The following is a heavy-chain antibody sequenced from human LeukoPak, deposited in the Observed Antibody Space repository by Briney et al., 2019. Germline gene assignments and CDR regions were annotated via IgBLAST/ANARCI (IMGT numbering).Heavy chain of an antibody. CDR3: ARGRLQGHLGGFDY. CDR2: IISIFGTA. Sequence: ASVKVSCKASGGTFSSYAISWVRQAPGQGLEWMGRIISIFGTANYAQKFQGRVTITTDESTSTAYMELSSLRSEDTAVYYCARGRLQGHLGGFDYWGQGTLVTVSS. J-gene: IGHJ4*02. CDR1: GGTFSSYA. D-gene: IGHD5-24*01. V-gene: IGHV1-69*05.